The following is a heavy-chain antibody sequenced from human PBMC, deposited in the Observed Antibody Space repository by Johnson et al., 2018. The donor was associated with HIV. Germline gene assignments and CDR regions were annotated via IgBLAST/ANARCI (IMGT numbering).Heavy chain of an antibody. J-gene: IGHJ3*02. CDR2: ISYDGSNK. V-gene: IGHV3-30*18. D-gene: IGHD4-17*01. CDR1: GFSFSSYD. CDR3: AKLPVLYGDFDDAFNI. Sequence: QEKLVESGGGVVQPGRSLRLSCAASGFSFSSYDMHWVRQAPGKGLEWVAVISYDGSNKYYADSVKGRFTISRDNSKNTLYLQMNSLRAEDTAVYYCAKLPVLYGDFDDAFNIWDQGTMVTVSS.